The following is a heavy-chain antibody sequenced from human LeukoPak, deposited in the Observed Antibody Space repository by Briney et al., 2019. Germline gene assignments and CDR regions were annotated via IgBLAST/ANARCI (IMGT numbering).Heavy chain of an antibody. D-gene: IGHD6-13*01. CDR1: GYTFTGYY. CDR2: INPNSGGT. CDR3: ARDIAAAGTMLYY. J-gene: IGHJ4*02. Sequence: ASVKVSCTASGYTFTGYYMHWVRQAPGQGLEWMGWINPNSGGTNYAQKFQGRVTMTRDTSISTAYMELSRLRSDDTAVYYCARDIAAAGTMLYYWGQGTLVTVSS. V-gene: IGHV1-2*02.